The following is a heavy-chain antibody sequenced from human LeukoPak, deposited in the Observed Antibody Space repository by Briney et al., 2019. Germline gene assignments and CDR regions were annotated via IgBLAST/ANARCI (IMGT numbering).Heavy chain of an antibody. CDR1: GFAVGSNY. D-gene: IGHD3-22*01. CDR2: IKQDGSEK. CDR3: ASGYPVGYYYDMDV. V-gene: IGHV3-7*01. J-gene: IGHJ6*02. Sequence: GGSLRLSCVASGFAVGSNYMSWVRQAPGKGLEWVANIKQDGSEKYYVDSVKGRFTISRDNAKNSLYLQMNSLRAEDTAVYYCASGYPVGYYYDMDVWGQGTTVTVSS.